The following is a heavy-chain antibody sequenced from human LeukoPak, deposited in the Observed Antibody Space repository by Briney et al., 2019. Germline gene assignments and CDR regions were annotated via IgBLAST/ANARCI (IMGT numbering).Heavy chain of an antibody. CDR2: IIPIFGTA. CDR1: GGTFSSYA. D-gene: IGHD5-12*01. CDR3: ARAGYDWYTRFDY. J-gene: IGHJ4*02. Sequence: ASVNVSCKASGGTFSSYAISWVRQAPGQGLEWMGGIIPIFGTANYAQKLQGRVTMTTDTSTSTAYMELRSLRSDDTAVYYCARAGYDWYTRFDYWGQGTLVTVSS. V-gene: IGHV1-69*05.